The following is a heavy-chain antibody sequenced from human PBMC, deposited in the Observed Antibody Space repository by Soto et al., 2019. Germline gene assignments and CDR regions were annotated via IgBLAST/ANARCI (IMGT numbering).Heavy chain of an antibody. CDR1: GFTFSSYC. V-gene: IGHV3-30*03. J-gene: IGHJ4*02. CDR2: ISYDGSNK. CDR3: ATGGLEYYFDY. Sequence: GGSLRLSWAASGFTFSSYCMHWVRQAPGKGLEWVAVISYDGSNKYHADSGKGRFTTPRDNSKNKLYLQMNRMSAEDTAVYYCATGGLEYYFDYWGQGTLVTVSS. D-gene: IGHD3-3*01.